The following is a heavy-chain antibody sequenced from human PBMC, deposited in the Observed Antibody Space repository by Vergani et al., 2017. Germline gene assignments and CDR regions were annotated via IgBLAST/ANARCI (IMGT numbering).Heavy chain of an antibody. CDR3: TSFPTESSEYYDSTGDYHSFFEK. CDR2: INPKNGLT. V-gene: IGHV1-2*02. CDR1: GYTFTGYY. Sequence: QVQLVQSGAEVKRPGASVKVSCKASGYTFTGYYLHWVRLAPGQGHEWMGWINPKNGLTKYAQRFQGRVSLTRDTSINTSFMELSNLRSDDTAMYYCTSFPTESSEYYDSTGDYHSFFEKWGQGTLVTVSS. J-gene: IGHJ4*02. D-gene: IGHD3-16*01.